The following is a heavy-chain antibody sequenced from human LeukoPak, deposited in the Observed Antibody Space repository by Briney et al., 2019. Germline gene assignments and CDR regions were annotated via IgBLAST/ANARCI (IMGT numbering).Heavy chain of an antibody. V-gene: IGHV1-69*13. J-gene: IGHJ3*02. CDR1: GGTFSSYG. CDR2: VIPIFGTT. Sequence: GASVKVSCKASGGTFSSYGITWVRRTPGQGLEWMGGVIPIFGTTNYAQKFQGRVTITADESTSTAYMELSSLRSGDTPVYYCARVRRLYYYDSSGLDAFDIWGQGTMVTVSS. D-gene: IGHD3-22*01. CDR3: ARVRRLYYYDSSGLDAFDI.